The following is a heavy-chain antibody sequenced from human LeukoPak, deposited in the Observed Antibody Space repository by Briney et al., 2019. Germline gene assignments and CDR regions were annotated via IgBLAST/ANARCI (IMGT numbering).Heavy chain of an antibody. CDR1: GYSFTSYW. CDR3: ARQAYANNLDAFDI. V-gene: IGHV5-51*01. J-gene: IGHJ3*02. CDR2: IYPGDSDT. Sequence: GESLKISCKGSGYSFTSYWIGWVRQMPGKGLEWMGIIYPGDSDTRYSPFFQGQVTISVDKSITTAFLQWSSLKASDTAMYYCARQAYANNLDAFDIWGQGTMVTVSS. D-gene: IGHD2-8*01.